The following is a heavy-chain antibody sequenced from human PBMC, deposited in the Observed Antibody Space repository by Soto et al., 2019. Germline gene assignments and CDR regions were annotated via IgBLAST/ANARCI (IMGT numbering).Heavy chain of an antibody. CDR1: GFTFSSYA. J-gene: IGHJ4*02. CDR2: ISYDGSNK. D-gene: IGHD2-21*01. CDR3: VATYCGTPAGPYLDL. V-gene: IGHV3-30*03. Sequence: WGSLRLSCAASGFTFSSYAMHWVRQAPGKGLEWVAVISYDGSNKYYADSVKGRFTISRDNSKNMLYLQMNSLKTEDTAVYYCVATYCGTPAGPYLDLWGQGTPVTVSS.